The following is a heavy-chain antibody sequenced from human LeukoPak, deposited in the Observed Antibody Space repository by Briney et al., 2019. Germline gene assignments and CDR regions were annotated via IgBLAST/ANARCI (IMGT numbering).Heavy chain of an antibody. Sequence: SETLSLTCTVSGGSISSYYWSWIRQPAGKGLXXIGRIYTSGSTNYNPSLKSRVTMSVDTSKNQFSLKLSSVTAADTAVYYCAREGRASDDYDYWGQGTLVTVSS. V-gene: IGHV4-4*07. D-gene: IGHD3-10*01. CDR3: AREGRASDDYDY. CDR2: IYTSGST. J-gene: IGHJ4*02. CDR1: GGSISSYY.